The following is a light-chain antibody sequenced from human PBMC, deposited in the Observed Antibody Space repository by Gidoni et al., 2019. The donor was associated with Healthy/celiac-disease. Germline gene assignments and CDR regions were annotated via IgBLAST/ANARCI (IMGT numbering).Light chain of an antibody. CDR1: QSMSSY. CDR3: QQSYSTPQT. CDR2: AAS. Sequence: IQMTQSPSSLSASVGDRVTITCRASQSMSSYLNWYQQKPGKAPKLLIYAASSLQSGVPSRFSCSGSGTDFTLTISSLQPEDFATYYCQQSYSTPQTFGQGTKVEIK. J-gene: IGKJ1*01. V-gene: IGKV1-39*01.